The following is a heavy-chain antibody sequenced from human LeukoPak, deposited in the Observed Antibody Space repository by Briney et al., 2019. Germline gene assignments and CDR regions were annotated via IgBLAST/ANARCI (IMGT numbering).Heavy chain of an antibody. V-gene: IGHV4-61*02. CDR1: GGSISSGSYY. CDR3: ARERYYGSGSYVDY. Sequence: TSETLSLTCTVSGGSISSGSYYWSWIRQPAGKGLEWIGRIYTSGSTNYNPSLKSRVTISVDTSKNQFSLKLSSVTAADTAAYYCARERYYGSGSYVDYWGQGTLVTVSS. D-gene: IGHD3-10*01. CDR2: IYTSGST. J-gene: IGHJ4*02.